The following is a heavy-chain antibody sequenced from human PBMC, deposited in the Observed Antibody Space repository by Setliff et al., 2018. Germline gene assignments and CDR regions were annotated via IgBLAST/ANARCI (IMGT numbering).Heavy chain of an antibody. CDR1: TFTFSKYA. CDR3: AKSGYDSSGYLYYLDY. D-gene: IGHD3-22*01. CDR2: IHVSGGST. Sequence: GGSLRLSCVASTFTFSKYAVTWVRQAPGKGLEWVSSIHVSGGSTYYADSVKGRFTISRDNSRNTLYLQINSLRAEDTALYYCAKSGYDSSGYLYYLDYWGQGTLVTVSS. V-gene: IGHV3-23*01. J-gene: IGHJ4*02.